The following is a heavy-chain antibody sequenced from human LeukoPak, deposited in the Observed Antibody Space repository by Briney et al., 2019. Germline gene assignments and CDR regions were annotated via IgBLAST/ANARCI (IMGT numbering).Heavy chain of an antibody. J-gene: IGHJ5*02. V-gene: IGHV3-21*01. CDR2: ISSSSSYI. CDR3: ARGGHIVVVTALNWFDP. CDR1: GFTFSSYS. D-gene: IGHD2-21*02. Sequence: GGSLRLSCAASGFTFSSYSMNWVRQAPGKGLEWVSSISSSSSYIYYADSVKGRFTISRDNAKNSLYLQMNSLRAEDTAVYYCARGGHIVVVTALNWFDPRGQGTLVTVSS.